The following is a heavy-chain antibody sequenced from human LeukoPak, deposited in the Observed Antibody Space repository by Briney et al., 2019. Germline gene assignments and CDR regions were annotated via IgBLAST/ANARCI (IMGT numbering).Heavy chain of an antibody. J-gene: IGHJ6*02. V-gene: IGHV1-18*01. CDR1: GCTFTSYG. Sequence: ASVKVSCKASGCTFTSYGISWVRQAPGQGLEWMGWISAYNGNTNYAQKLQGRVTMTTDTSTSTAYMELRSLRSDDTAVYYCARDPGYSSGWYQAYYYYGMDVWGQGTTVTVSS. CDR3: ARDPGYSSGWYQAYYYYGMDV. CDR2: ISAYNGNT. D-gene: IGHD6-19*01.